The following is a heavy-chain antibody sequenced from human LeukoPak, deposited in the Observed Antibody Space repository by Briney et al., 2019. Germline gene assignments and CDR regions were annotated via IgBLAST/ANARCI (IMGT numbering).Heavy chain of an antibody. CDR3: ARAGGYCGRISCPYYFDY. CDR1: GYTFTNYG. CDR2: ISANNGNR. D-gene: IGHD2-15*01. Sequence: ASVKVSCKASGYTFTNYGISWVRQAPGQGLEWMGWISANNGNRNYAQKLQDRVSMTTDTSTSTAYMELSSLRSEDTAVYYCARAGGYCGRISCPYYFDYWGQGSLVAVSS. J-gene: IGHJ4*02. V-gene: IGHV1-18*01.